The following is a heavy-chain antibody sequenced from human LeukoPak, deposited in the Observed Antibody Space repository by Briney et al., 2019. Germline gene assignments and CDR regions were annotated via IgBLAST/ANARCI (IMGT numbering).Heavy chain of an antibody. CDR3: AKEHYYGSGSYQDYFDY. CDR2: IRYDGSNK. CDR1: GFTFSSYG. Sequence: GGSLRLSCAASGFTFSSYGMHWVRQAPGKGLEWVAFIRYDGSNKYYADSVKGRFTVSRDNSKNTLYLQMNSLRAEDTAVYYCAKEHYYGSGSYQDYFDYWGQGTLVTVSS. V-gene: IGHV3-30*02. J-gene: IGHJ4*02. D-gene: IGHD3-10*01.